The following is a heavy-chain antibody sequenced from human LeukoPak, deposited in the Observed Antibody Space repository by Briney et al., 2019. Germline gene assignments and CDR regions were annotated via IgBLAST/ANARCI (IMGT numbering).Heavy chain of an antibody. Sequence: SETLSLTCTVSDGSISSSTYYWGWIRQPPGKGLEWIGYIYDSETTNYNPSLESRVTISEDTSKNQFSLMLTSVTAADTAVYYCARVVYSHYWPEGMDVWGQGTTVTVSS. CDR3: ARVVYSHYWPEGMDV. J-gene: IGHJ6*02. CDR2: IYDSETT. D-gene: IGHD4-11*01. V-gene: IGHV4-61*05. CDR1: DGSISSSTYY.